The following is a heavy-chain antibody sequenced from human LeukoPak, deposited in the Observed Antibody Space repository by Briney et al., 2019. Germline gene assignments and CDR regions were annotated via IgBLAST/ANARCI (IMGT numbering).Heavy chain of an antibody. CDR2: ISAYNGNT. Sequence: ASVKVSCKASGYTFTSYDISWVRQAPGQGLEWMGWISAYNGNTNYAQKLQGRVTMTTDTSTSTAYMELRSLRYDDTAVYYCARIPRAFDWSPPFDYWGQGTLVTVSS. J-gene: IGHJ4*02. CDR3: ARIPRAFDWSPPFDY. D-gene: IGHD3-9*01. V-gene: IGHV1-18*04. CDR1: GYTFTSYD.